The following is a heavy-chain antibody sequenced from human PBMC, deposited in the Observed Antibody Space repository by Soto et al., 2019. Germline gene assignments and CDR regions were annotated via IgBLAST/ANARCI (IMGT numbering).Heavy chain of an antibody. CDR1: GFTFRDFS. D-gene: IGHD4-17*01. V-gene: IGHV3-11*01. CDR2: IIGSSSTI. Sequence: QVQLVESGGGLVKPGGSLSLSCAASGFTFRDFSMSWIRQAPGKGLEWISQIIGSSSTIYYADSVKGRFTISRDNAKNSQNLQMNSQRTGDTAVYYCARVRLDLGDPTQERCYYYIDVWGKGTTVTVS. J-gene: IGHJ6*03. CDR3: ARVRLDLGDPTQERCYYYIDV.